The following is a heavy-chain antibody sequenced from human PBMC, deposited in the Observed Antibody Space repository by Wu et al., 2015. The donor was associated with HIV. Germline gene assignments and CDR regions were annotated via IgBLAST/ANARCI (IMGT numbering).Heavy chain of an antibody. J-gene: IGHJ3*01. V-gene: IGHV1-8*01. CDR3: ARDRGVRLNLFTLV. D-gene: IGHD1-26*01. CDR1: GYNFTNYD. CDR2: MKPKSGDT. Sequence: QVQLVQSGAEMKKPGASVKVSCKASGYNFTNYDINWVKLTPGQGLEWMGWMKPKSGDTGYAQRFLGRVTMTRDISTNTAYMELSSLRSDDTAVYYCARDRGVRLNLFTLVWGQGTQVIVSS.